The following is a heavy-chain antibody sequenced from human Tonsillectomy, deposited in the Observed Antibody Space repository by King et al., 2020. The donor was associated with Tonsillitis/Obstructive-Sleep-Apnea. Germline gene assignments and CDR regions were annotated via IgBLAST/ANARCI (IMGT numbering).Heavy chain of an antibody. CDR2: TYYRSKWYN. CDR1: GDSVSSNSAA. Sequence: HVQLQQSGPGLVKPSQTLSLTCAISGDSVSSNSAAWNWIRQSPSRGLEWLGRTYYRSKWYNDYAVSEKSRITINPDTSKNQFSLQLNSVTPEDTAVYYCARDLIYCSSTSCYSRYFDYWGQGTLVTVSS. V-gene: IGHV6-1*01. CDR3: ARDLIYCSSTSCYSRYFDY. J-gene: IGHJ4*02. D-gene: IGHD2-2*01.